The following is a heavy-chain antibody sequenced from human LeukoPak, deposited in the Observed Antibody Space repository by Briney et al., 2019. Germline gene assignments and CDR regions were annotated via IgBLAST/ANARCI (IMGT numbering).Heavy chain of an antibody. D-gene: IGHD5-12*01. J-gene: IGHJ4*02. CDR2: ISGGGSST. Sequence: PGGALRLSCAASGFTFSSYAMSWVRQAPGKGLEWVSVISGGGSSTYYADSVKGRFTISRDNSKNTLFLQMNSLRPEDTAVYYCAKGSSVWLGYFDYWGQGTLVTVSS. V-gene: IGHV3-23*01. CDR3: AKGSSVWLGYFDY. CDR1: GFTFSSYA.